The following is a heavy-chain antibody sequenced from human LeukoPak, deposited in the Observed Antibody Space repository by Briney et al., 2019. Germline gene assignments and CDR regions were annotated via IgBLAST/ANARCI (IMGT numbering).Heavy chain of an antibody. Sequence: GGPLTLLCGPSRSPYITYRELGPPHAPGRALVGFSSFNRDGSTTTYADSVNGRFTISRDNAKNMVYLQMNSLRAEDTAVYYCARAFGSGSQVINCFDFWGQGTLVTVSS. CDR2: FNRDGSTT. CDR1: RSPYITYR. J-gene: IGHJ4*02. CDR3: ARAFGSGSQVINCFDF. V-gene: IGHV3-74*01. D-gene: IGHD3-10*01.